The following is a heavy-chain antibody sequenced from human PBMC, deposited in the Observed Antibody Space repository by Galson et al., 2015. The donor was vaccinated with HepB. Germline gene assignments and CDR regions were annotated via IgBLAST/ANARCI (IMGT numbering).Heavy chain of an antibody. J-gene: IGHJ4*02. D-gene: IGHD6-13*01. CDR2: IKQDESEK. CDR1: EFTFSNYW. Sequence: SLRLSCAASEFTFSNYWMGWVRQAPGKGLEWVANIKQDESEKYYADSVKGRFTISRDNAKNSLYLQMNSLRVEDTALYYCTRDEGPGGRSSWPVCGLWDQGTLVTVSS. V-gene: IGHV3-7*03. CDR3: TRDEGPGGRSSWPVCGL.